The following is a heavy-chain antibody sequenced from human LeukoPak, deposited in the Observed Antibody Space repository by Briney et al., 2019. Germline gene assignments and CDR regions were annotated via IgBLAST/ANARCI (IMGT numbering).Heavy chain of an antibody. D-gene: IGHD2-15*01. CDR2: IKQDGSEK. Sequence: PGGSLRLSCAASGFDFRTYWMSWVRQTPGKGLEWVANIKQDGSEKYYVDSVRGRFTISRDNAKNSLYLQMNNLRAEDTAVYYCARFGRGLRRPFDYWGQGTLVTVSS. CDR1: GFDFRTYW. J-gene: IGHJ4*02. V-gene: IGHV3-7*01. CDR3: ARFGRGLRRPFDY.